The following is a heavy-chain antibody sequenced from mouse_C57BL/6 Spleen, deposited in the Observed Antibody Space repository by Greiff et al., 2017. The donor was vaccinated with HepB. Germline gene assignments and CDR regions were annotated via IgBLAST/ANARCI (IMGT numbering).Heavy chain of an antibody. Sequence: VQLQQSGPELVKPGASVKISCKASGYAFSSSWMNWVKQRPGKGLEWIGRIYPGDGDTNYNGKFKGKATLTADKSSSTAYMQLSSLTSEDSAVYFCARRDGLAYWGQGTLVTVSA. CDR1: GYAFSSSW. V-gene: IGHV1-82*01. CDR2: IYPGDGDT. CDR3: ARRDGLAY. D-gene: IGHD1-1*01. J-gene: IGHJ3*01.